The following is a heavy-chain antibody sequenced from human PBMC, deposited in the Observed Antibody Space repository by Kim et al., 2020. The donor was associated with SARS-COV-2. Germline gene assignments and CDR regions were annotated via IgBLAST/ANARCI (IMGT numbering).Heavy chain of an antibody. Sequence: ASVKVSCKASGYTFTSYGISWVRQAPGQGLEWMGWISAYNGKTNYAQTLQGRLTMTTDRSTSIAYMELRSLRSDDTAVYYCARDQPYYGSGSYFDYWGQGTLVTVSS. CDR1: GYTFTSYG. CDR2: ISAYNGKT. CDR3: ARDQPYYGSGSYFDY. V-gene: IGHV1-18*01. J-gene: IGHJ4*02. D-gene: IGHD3-10*01.